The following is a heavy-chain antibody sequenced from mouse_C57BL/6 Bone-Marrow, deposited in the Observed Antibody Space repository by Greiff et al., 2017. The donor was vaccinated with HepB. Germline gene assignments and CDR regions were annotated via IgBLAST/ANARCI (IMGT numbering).Heavy chain of an antibody. CDR3: TKGQLRLPSMDY. CDR1: GFTFSDAW. J-gene: IGHJ4*01. D-gene: IGHD3-2*02. V-gene: IGHV6-6*01. CDR2: IRNKANNHAT. Sequence: EVKLMESGGGLVQPGGSMKLSCAASGFTFSDAWMDWVRQSPEKGLEWVAEIRNKANNHATYYAVSVKGRFTISRDDSKRCVYLQMNSLRAEDSGSYYCTKGQLRLPSMDYWGQGTSVTVSS.